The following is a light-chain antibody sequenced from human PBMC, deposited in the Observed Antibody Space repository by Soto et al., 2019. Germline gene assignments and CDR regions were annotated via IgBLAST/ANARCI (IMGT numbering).Light chain of an antibody. CDR2: DVT. Sequence: QSALTQPASVSGSPGQSITISCTGTSSDVGDNNYVSWYQQHPGKAPKLMIYDVTHRPSGISNRFSGSKSGNTASLTISGRQAEDEADYYCSSYTSSSTLDVFGTGTKVTVL. J-gene: IGLJ1*01. CDR1: SSDVGDNNY. CDR3: SSYTSSSTLDV. V-gene: IGLV2-14*01.